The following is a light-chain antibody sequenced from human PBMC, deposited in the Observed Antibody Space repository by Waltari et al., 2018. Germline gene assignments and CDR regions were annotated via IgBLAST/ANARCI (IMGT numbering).Light chain of an antibody. J-gene: IGKJ1*01. CDR2: GAS. CDR3: QQYDNWLGT. Sequence: EIVMTQSPATLSVFPGERATLSCRASQRIRSNLAWYQHTPGQAPRLLIYGASTRATGIPARFSGSESGKEFTLTISSLQSEAFAVYFCQQYDNWLGTFGQGTKVEIK. CDR1: QRIRSN. V-gene: IGKV3D-15*01.